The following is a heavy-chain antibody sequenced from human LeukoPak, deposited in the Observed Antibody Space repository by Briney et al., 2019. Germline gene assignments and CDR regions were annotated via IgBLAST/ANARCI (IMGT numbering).Heavy chain of an antibody. CDR1: GTSFSSYY. D-gene: IGHD4-17*01. J-gene: IGHJ4*02. Sequence: PSETLSLTCGVSGTSFSSYYWSWIRQSPGKGLGWIGEVNHSGYTNTNPSLKSRVTISVDTSNNQFSLRLSSVTAADTAVYFCARMTTGHDYWGQGTLVTVSS. CDR3: ARMTTGHDY. V-gene: IGHV4-34*01. CDR2: VNHSGYT.